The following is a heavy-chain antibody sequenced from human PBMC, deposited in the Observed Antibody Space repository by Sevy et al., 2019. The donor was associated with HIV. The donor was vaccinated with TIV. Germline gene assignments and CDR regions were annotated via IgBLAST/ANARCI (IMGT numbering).Heavy chain of an antibody. J-gene: IGHJ4*02. CDR1: EFTVSSKY. D-gene: IGHD2-15*01. CDR2: INAISSNI. CDR3: ARDLFSGGNAVYGY. Sequence: GGSLRLSCAASEFTVSSKYMSWVRQAPGKGLEWVSSINAISSNIYYADSVKGRFTISRDNAENSLYLQMNSVRAEDTAVYYCARDLFSGGNAVYGYWGQGTLVTVSS. V-gene: IGHV3-21*01.